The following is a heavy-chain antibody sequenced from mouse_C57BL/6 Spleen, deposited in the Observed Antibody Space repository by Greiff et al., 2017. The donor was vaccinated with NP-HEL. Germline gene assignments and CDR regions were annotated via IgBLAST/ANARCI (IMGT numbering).Heavy chain of an antibody. V-gene: IGHV1-50*01. J-gene: IGHJ3*01. Sequence: VQLQQSGAELVKPGASVKLSCKASGYTFTSYWMQWVKQRPGQGLEWIGEIDPSDSYTNYNQKFKGKATLTVDTSSSTAYMQLSSLTSEDSAVYYCARSQPEAYWGQGTLVTVSA. CDR2: IDPSDSYT. CDR3: ARSQPEAY. CDR1: GYTFTSYW.